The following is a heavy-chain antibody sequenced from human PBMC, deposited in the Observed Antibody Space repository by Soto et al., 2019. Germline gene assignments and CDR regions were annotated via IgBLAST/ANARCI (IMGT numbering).Heavy chain of an antibody. D-gene: IGHD6-6*01. CDR3: ARDRGAARPRASYYYYGMDV. Sequence: QVQLVQSGAEVKKPGASVKVSCKASGYTFTSYGISWVRQAPGQGLEWLGWISAYNGNTNYAQKLQGRVTMTTDTSTSTADMERRSLRSDDTAVYYCARDRGAARPRASYYYYGMDVWGQGTTGTGSS. CDR1: GYTFTSYG. J-gene: IGHJ6*02. CDR2: ISAYNGNT. V-gene: IGHV1-18*01.